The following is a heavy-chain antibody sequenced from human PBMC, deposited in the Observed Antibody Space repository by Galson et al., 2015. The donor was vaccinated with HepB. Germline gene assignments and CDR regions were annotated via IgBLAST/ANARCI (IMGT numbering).Heavy chain of an antibody. CDR3: ARLGIAAGFLGY. CDR1: GYIFSNYG. CDR2: ITPNNGDT. Sequence: SVKVSCKASGYIFSNYGISWIRQAPGQGLEWMGWITPNNGDTKYVQNFQGRVTMTTDTSTSTAYMELRSLRSDDTAVYYCARLGIAAGFLGYWGQGTLVTVSS. V-gene: IGHV1-18*01. D-gene: IGHD6-13*01. J-gene: IGHJ4*02.